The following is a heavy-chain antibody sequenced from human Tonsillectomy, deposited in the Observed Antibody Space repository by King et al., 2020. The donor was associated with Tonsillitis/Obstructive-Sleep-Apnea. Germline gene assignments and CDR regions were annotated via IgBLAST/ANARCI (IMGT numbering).Heavy chain of an antibody. CDR1: GYSISSGYY. Sequence: VQLQESGPGLVKPSETLSLTCTVSGYSISSGYYWGWIRQPPGKGLEWIGSIYHSGSTYYNPSLKSRVTISVDTSKNQFSLKLSSVTAADTAVYYCARDGEMATIYGSNWFDPWGQGTLVTVSS. CDR3: ARDGEMATIYGSNWFDP. CDR2: IYHSGST. V-gene: IGHV4-38-2*02. J-gene: IGHJ5*02. D-gene: IGHD5-24*01.